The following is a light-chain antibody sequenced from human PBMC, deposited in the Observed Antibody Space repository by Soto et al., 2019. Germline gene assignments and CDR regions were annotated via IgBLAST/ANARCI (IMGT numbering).Light chain of an antibody. J-gene: IGLJ1*01. CDR3: AAWDDNLNAYV. Sequence: QAVVTQPPSTSSTPGQTVTISCSGSTSNIGTFYVYWYQHLPGTAPKLLIYIGDQRASGVSDRFSASKSGTSASLAISGLRSDDEADYYGAAWDDNLNAYVFGSGTKGTVL. V-gene: IGLV1-47*02. CDR2: IGD. CDR1: TSNIGTFY.